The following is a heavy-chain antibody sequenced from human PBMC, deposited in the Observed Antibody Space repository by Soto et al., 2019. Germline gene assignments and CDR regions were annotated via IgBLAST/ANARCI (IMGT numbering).Heavy chain of an antibody. D-gene: IGHD3-16*02. V-gene: IGHV3-48*01. Sequence: GGSLRLSCAASGFTFSSYSMNWVRQAPGKGLEWVSYISSSSSTIYYADSVKGRFTISRDNAKNSLYLQMNSLRAEDTAVYYFARGRELSLRYMDVWGKGTTVTVSS. CDR1: GFTFSSYS. CDR2: ISSSSSTI. CDR3: ARGRELSLRYMDV. J-gene: IGHJ6*03.